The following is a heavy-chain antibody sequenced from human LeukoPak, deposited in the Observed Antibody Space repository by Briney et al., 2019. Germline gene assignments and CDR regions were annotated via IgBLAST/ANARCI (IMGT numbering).Heavy chain of an antibody. J-gene: IGHJ4*02. Sequence: TGGSLRLSCAASGFIFSSEVMHWVRQAPGKGLEWVAVISSDETSKHYADSVKGRFTISRDNSKNTLYLQINSLRPEDTAMYYCARSGHYDSQGYFDYWGQGTLVTVSS. CDR2: ISSDETSK. V-gene: IGHV3-30-3*01. CDR3: ARSGHYDSQGYFDY. CDR1: GFIFSSEV. D-gene: IGHD3-22*01.